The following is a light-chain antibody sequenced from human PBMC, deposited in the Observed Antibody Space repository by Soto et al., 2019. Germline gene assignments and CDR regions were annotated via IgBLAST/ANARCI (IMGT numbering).Light chain of an antibody. V-gene: IGKV2-30*01. CDR1: LSLVYSDGNTY. Sequence: DVVMTQSPLSLPVTLGQTASISCRSRLSLVYSDGNTYLNWFHQRPGQAPRRLFYKVSNRDSGVPDRFSASGSVTDFTLRINRVEAEDVGVYYCLQGSHWPPTFGQGTTVEIK. CDR2: KVS. J-gene: IGKJ1*01. CDR3: LQGSHWPPT.